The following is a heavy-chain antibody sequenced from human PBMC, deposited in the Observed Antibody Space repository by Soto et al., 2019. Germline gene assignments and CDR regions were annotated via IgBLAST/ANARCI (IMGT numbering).Heavy chain of an antibody. CDR3: ARGAVAATDPLYYYYYGMDV. CDR2: IWYDGSNK. D-gene: IGHD2-15*01. CDR1: GFTFSSYG. J-gene: IGHJ6*02. V-gene: IGHV3-33*01. Sequence: PGGSLRLSCAASGFTFSSYGMHWVRQAPGKGLEWVAVIWYDGSNKYYADSVKGRFTISRDNSKNTLYLQMNSLRAEDTAVYYCARGAVAATDPLYYYYYGMDVWGQGTTVTVSS.